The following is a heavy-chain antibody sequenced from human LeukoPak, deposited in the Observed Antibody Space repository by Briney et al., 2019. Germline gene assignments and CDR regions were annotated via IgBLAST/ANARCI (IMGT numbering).Heavy chain of an antibody. CDR2: IYSGGST. CDR1: GFTVSSNY. D-gene: IGHD5-12*01. V-gene: IGHV3-53*01. Sequence: QSGGSLRLSCAASGFTVSSNYMSWVRQAPGKGLEWVSVIYSGGSTYYADSVKGRFTISRDNSKNTLYLQMNSLRAEDTAVYYCATHTPYYYSGHDYYFDYWGQGTLVTVSS. J-gene: IGHJ4*02. CDR3: ATHTPYYYSGHDYYFDY.